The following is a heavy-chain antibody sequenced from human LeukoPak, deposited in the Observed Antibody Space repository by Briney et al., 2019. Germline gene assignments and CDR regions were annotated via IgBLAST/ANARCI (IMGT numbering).Heavy chain of an antibody. D-gene: IGHD2-8*01. Sequence: PGGSLILSCAASGFIFSSYDMYWVRQAPGKGLEWVAVISNDRNNKQYADSVKRRFTISRDNSKNTLYLQRNSLRADDTAVYHCAKDGLMRFFDYWGQGTLVTVSS. V-gene: IGHV3-30*18. J-gene: IGHJ4*02. CDR2: ISNDRNNK. CDR1: GFIFSSYD. CDR3: AKDGLMRFFDY.